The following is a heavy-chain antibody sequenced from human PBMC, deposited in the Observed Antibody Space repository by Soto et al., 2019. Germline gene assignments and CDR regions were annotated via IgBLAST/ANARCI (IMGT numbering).Heavy chain of an antibody. CDR2: IIPILGIA. V-gene: IGHV1-69*08. CDR1: GGTFSSYT. J-gene: IGHJ5*02. Sequence: QVQLVQSGAEVKKPGSSVKVSCKASGGTFSSYTISWVRQAPGQGLEWMGRIIPILGIANYAQKFQGRVTITADKSTSTAYMELSSQRSEDTAVYYCARDLVAAANKDVDWFDPWGQGTLVTVSS. CDR3: ARDLVAAANKDVDWFDP. D-gene: IGHD6-13*01.